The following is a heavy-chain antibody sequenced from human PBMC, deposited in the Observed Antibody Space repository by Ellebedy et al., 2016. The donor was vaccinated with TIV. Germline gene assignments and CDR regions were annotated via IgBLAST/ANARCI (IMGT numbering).Heavy chain of an antibody. CDR1: GYVFTAYY. CDR2: INTDGSTA. J-gene: IGHJ4*02. V-gene: IGHV3-74*01. CDR3: ARESVRYFDCDF. D-gene: IGHD3-9*01. Sequence: ASVKVSCKTSGYVFTAYYMHWVRQVPGKGLEWLSRINTDGSTASYADSVEGRFTISRDNARKTLYLQVDRLRAEDTAVYYCARESVRYFDCDFWGQGTLVTVFS.